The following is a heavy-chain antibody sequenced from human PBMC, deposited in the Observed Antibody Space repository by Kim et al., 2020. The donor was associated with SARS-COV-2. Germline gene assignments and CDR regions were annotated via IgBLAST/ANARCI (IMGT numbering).Heavy chain of an antibody. CDR1: GFTFSSYA. CDR3: AGKWGGEAVAGTIVDY. J-gene: IGHJ4*02. D-gene: IGHD6-19*01. Sequence: GGSLRLSCAASGFTFSSYAMSWVRQAPGKGLEWVSAISGSGGSTYYADSVKGRFTISRDNSKNTLYLQMNSLRAEDTAVYYCAGKWGGEAVAGTIVDYWGQGTLVTVSS. CDR2: ISGSGGST. V-gene: IGHV3-23*01.